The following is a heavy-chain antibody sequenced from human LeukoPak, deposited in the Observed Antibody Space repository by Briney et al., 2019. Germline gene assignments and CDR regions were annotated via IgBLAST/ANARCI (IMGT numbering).Heavy chain of an antibody. J-gene: IGHJ1*01. CDR3: ATDQDHGYFRQ. CDR1: GFTFDDYG. D-gene: IGHD3-22*01. CDR2: INWNGGST. V-gene: IGHV3-20*04. Sequence: PGGSLRLSCAASGFTFDDYGLSWVRQAPGKGLEWVSGINWNGGSTGYADSVKGRFTISRDNAKNTLYLDMNSLRAEDTAVFYCATDQDHGYFRQWGQGTLVIVSS.